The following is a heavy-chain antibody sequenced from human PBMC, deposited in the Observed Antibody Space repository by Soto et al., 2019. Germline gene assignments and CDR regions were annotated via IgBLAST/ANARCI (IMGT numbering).Heavy chain of an antibody. CDR2: IKSKTDGGTI. J-gene: IGHJ6*02. CDR3: VNSGYYHGVDV. Sequence: EVQLVESGGGLGKPGGSLRLYCEASGLTFTNAWMTWVRQAPGKGLEWVGRIKSKTDGGTIDYAAPVKGRFSISRDDSKSTLYLQMNSLKTEDTAVYYCVNSGYYHGVDVWGQGTTVIVSS. D-gene: IGHD1-20*01. CDR1: GLTFTNAW. V-gene: IGHV3-15*07.